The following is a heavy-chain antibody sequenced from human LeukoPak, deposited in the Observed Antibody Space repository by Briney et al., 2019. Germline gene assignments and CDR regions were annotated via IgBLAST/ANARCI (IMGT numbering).Heavy chain of an antibody. V-gene: IGHV4-59*01. J-gene: IGHJ4*02. CDR2: IYFSGST. CDR3: VRGGIVGTTARVPLFDY. D-gene: IGHD1-26*01. Sequence: SETLSLTCTVSGGSISSYYWSWARQPPGKGLEWIGYIYFSGSTNYDPSLKSRVTMSVNTSKNQFSLKLSSLTAADTAVYYCVRGGIVGTTARVPLFDYWGQGTLVTVSS. CDR1: GGSISSYY.